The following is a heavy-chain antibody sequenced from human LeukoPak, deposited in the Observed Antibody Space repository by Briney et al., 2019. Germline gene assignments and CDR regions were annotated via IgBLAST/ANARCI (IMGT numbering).Heavy chain of an antibody. V-gene: IGHV3-7*01. D-gene: IGHD1-26*01. CDR1: GFTFSSYW. CDR3: ARKGGATTYGYYYYYMDV. J-gene: IGHJ6*03. CDR2: IKQDGSEK. Sequence: GGSLRLSCATSGFTFSSYWMSWVRQAPGKGLEWVANIKQDGSEKYYVDSVKGRFTISRDNAKNSLYLQMNSLRAEDTAVYYCARKGGATTYGYYYYYMDVWGKGTTVTISS.